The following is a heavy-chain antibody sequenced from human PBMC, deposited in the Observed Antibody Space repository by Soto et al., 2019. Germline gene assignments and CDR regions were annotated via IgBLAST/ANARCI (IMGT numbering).Heavy chain of an antibody. CDR1: GGSISSYY. CDR3: ARGHYKYSFHYYYYMDV. V-gene: IGHV4-59*12. D-gene: IGHD5-18*01. CDR2: IHYSGNT. J-gene: IGHJ6*03. Sequence: SETLSLTCTVSGGSISSYYWNWIRQPPGKGLEWIGYIHYSGNTNYKPSLKSRVTISVDTSKNQFSLKLSSVTAADTAVYYCARGHYKYSFHYYYYMDVWGKGTTVTVSS.